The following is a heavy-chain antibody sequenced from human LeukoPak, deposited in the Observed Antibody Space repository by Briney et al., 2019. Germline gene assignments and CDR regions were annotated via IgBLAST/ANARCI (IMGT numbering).Heavy chain of an antibody. CDR3: ARAGRSFYGGSSDY. Sequence: GGSLRLSCAAPGYTFSSHWMSWVRQAPGKGLEWVAHINQDGSEKQYMGSVRGRFSISRDNTKNSMYLQMDSLRDEDTAVYYCARAGRSFYGGSSDYWGQGTLVTVSS. D-gene: IGHD4-23*01. J-gene: IGHJ4*02. CDR2: INQDGSEK. V-gene: IGHV3-7*01. CDR1: GYTFSSHW.